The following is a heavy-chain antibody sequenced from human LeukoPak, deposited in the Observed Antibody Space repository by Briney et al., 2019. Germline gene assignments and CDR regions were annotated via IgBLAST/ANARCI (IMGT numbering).Heavy chain of an antibody. V-gene: IGHV1-8*03. Sequence: ASVKVSCKASGYTFTSYDINWVRRATGQGLEWMGWMNPNSGNTGYAQKFQGRVTITRNTSISTAYMELSSLRSEDTAVYYCARRRIAAAALDYWGQGTLVTVSS. J-gene: IGHJ4*02. CDR3: ARRRIAAAALDY. CDR1: GYTFTSYD. CDR2: MNPNSGNT. D-gene: IGHD6-13*01.